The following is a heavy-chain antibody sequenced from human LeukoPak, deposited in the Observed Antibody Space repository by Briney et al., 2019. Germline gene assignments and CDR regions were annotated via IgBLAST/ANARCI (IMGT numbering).Heavy chain of an antibody. J-gene: IGHJ3*02. Sequence: PGGSLRLSCAASGFTFSSYAMSWVRQAPGKGLEWVSAISGSGGSTYYADSVKGRFTISRDNSKNTLYLQMNSLRADDTAVYYCAKATSGTDDIFDIWGQGTVVTVSS. V-gene: IGHV3-23*01. CDR1: GFTFSSYA. CDR3: AKATSGTDDIFDI. CDR2: ISGSGGST. D-gene: IGHD3-10*01.